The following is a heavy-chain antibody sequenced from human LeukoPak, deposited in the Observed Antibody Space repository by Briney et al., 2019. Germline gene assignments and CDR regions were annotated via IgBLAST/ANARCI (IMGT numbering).Heavy chain of an antibody. Sequence: GGSLRLSCAASGFAFSTYSLNWVRQAPGKGLEWVSSISSSGSYIYYADSLKGRFTISRDNAKNSLYLQMNSLRAEDTAVYYCARGDNWNFAYLDYWGQGTLVTVSS. D-gene: IGHD1-1*01. J-gene: IGHJ4*02. V-gene: IGHV3-21*01. CDR3: ARGDNWNFAYLDY. CDR1: GFAFSTYS. CDR2: ISSSGSYI.